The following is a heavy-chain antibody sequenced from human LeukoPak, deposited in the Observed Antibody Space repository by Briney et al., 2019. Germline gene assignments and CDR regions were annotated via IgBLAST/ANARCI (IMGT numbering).Heavy chain of an antibody. D-gene: IGHD1-7*01. CDR3: AREKENYAYAFDI. V-gene: IGHV4-59*12. J-gene: IGHJ3*02. Sequence: SETLSLTCTVSGGSISSYYWSWIRQPPGKGLEWIGYIYYSGSTNYNPSLESRVTISVDTSKNQFSLKLSSVTAADTAVYYCAREKENYAYAFDIWGQGTMVTVSS. CDR1: GGSISSYY. CDR2: IYYSGST.